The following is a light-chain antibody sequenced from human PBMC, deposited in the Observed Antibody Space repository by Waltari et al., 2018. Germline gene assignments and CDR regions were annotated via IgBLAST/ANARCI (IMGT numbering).Light chain of an antibody. CDR3: FTVDDYSLRL. J-gene: IGLJ2*01. CDR1: VLGKKF. CDR2: RDS. Sequence: SYELTQPSSVSVSPGQTARITCSGDVLGKKFIRWFQQQPGQAPVLLICRDSERPSGIPERVSGSSSGTTVTLTISGAQVEDEADDYCFTVDDYSLRLFGGGSKLTVL. V-gene: IGLV3-27*01.